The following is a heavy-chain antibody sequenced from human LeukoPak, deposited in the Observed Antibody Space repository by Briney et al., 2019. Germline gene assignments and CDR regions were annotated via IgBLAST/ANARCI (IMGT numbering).Heavy chain of an antibody. D-gene: IGHD6-6*01. Sequence: GGSLRLSCAASGFTLRSYWMHWVRQAPGKGLVWVSRISTDGSSTNSADSVKGRLTISRDNAKNTLYLQMNSLRAEDTAVYYCVREYSSSSGRAFDIWGQGTMVTVSP. CDR1: GFTLRSYW. J-gene: IGHJ3*02. V-gene: IGHV3-74*01. CDR3: VREYSSSSGRAFDI. CDR2: ISTDGSST.